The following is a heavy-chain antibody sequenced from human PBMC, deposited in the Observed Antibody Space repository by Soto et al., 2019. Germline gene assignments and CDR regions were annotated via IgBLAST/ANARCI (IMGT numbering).Heavy chain of an antibody. CDR2: INPNSGGT. J-gene: IGHJ4*02. CDR3: AASIAARTLPRGFDY. V-gene: IGHV1-2*04. D-gene: IGHD6-6*01. CDR1: VYTFACYS. Sequence: GASVEVSCPSSVYTFACYSIHCVRQAPGQGLEWMGWINPNSGGTNYAQKFQGWVTMTRDTSISTAYMELSRLRSDDTAVYYCAASIAARTLPRGFDYWGQGTLVTCSS.